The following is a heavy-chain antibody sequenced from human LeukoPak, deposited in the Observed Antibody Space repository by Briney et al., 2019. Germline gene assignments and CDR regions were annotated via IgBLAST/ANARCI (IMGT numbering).Heavy chain of an antibody. CDR3: ARDRFPSSSKSAGHWFDP. CDR2: INPNSGGT. V-gene: IGHV1-2*02. J-gene: IGHJ5*02. CDR1: GYTFTDYF. D-gene: IGHD6-13*01. Sequence: ASVKVSCKASGYTFTDYFLHWVRQAPGQGLEWMGWINPNSGGTNYAQKFQGRVTMTRDTSISTAYMDLSRLRSDDTAVYYCARDRFPSSSKSAGHWFDPWGQGTLVTVSS.